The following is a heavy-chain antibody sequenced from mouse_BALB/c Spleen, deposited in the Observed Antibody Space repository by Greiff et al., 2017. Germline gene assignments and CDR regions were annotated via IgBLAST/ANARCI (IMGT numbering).Heavy chain of an antibody. V-gene: IGHV5-12-1*01. CDR3: ARRNWFDY. J-gene: IGHJ2*01. Sequence: EVQVVESGGGLVKPGGSLKLSCAASGFAFSSYDMSWVRQTPEKRLEWVAYISSGGGSTYYPDTVKGRFTISRDNAKNTLYLQMSSLKSEDTAMYYCARRNWFDYWGQGTTLTVSS. CDR2: ISSGGGST. D-gene: IGHD4-1*01. CDR1: GFAFSSYD.